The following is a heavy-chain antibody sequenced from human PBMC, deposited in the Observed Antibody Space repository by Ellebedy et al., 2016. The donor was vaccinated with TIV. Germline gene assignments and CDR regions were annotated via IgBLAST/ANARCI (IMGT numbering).Heavy chain of an antibody. Sequence: MPSETLSLTCTVSGGSISSYYWSWIRQPPGKGLEWIGYIYYSGSTNYNPSLKSRVTKSVDTSKNQFSLKLSSVTAADTAVYYCARGIFGDYGPADAFDIWGQGTMVTVSS. CDR2: IYYSGST. CDR1: GGSISSYY. J-gene: IGHJ3*02. CDR3: ARGIFGDYGPADAFDI. D-gene: IGHD4-17*01. V-gene: IGHV4-59*01.